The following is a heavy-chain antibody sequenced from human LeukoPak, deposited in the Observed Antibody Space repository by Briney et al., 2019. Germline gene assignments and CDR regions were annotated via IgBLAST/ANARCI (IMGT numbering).Heavy chain of an antibody. J-gene: IGHJ4*02. CDR3: AREDYSNYAPYFDY. Sequence: GGSLRLSCEASGFTFSQYWMHWVRQAPGKGLVWVSRIDPDRSSTNYADSVKGRFTISRDNAKNTLYLQLNSLRAEDTAVYYCAREDYSNYAPYFDYWGQGTLVTVSS. V-gene: IGHV3-74*01. CDR2: IDPDRSST. CDR1: GFTFSQYW. D-gene: IGHD4-4*01.